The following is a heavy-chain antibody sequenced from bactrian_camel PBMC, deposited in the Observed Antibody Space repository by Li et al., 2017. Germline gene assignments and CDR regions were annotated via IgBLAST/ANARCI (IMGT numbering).Heavy chain of an antibody. CDR2: ITASGGTT. J-gene: IGHJ6*01. D-gene: IGHD6*01. CDR1: GFVFSNYA. Sequence: VQLVESGGGLVLPGGSLTLSCAASGFVFSNYAMNWVRQAPGKGLEWVSGITASGGTTYFGDSVRGRFTISRDNARNTINLELNSLKTEDTAMYYCTRDRGLAVPAGSFDYWAQGTQVTVS. V-gene: IGHV3S40*01. CDR3: TRDRGLAVPAGSFDY.